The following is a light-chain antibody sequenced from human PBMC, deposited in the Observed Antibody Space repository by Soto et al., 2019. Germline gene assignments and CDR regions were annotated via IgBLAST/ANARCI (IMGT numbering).Light chain of an antibody. Sequence: QSALAQPASVSASPGQSITISCTGTSSDIGGYNYVSWYQQHPDKAPKLMIYEVNNRPSGVSDRFSGSKSGNTASLTISGLRPEDEADYYCSSYTTSSTLVFGTGTKVT. CDR3: SSYTTSSTLV. CDR2: EVN. CDR1: SSDIGGYNY. V-gene: IGLV2-14*01. J-gene: IGLJ1*01.